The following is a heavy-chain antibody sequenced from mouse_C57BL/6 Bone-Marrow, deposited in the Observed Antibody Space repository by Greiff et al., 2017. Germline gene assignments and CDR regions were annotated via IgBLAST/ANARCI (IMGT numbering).Heavy chain of an antibody. V-gene: IGHV1-82*01. Sequence: QVQLKQSGPELVKPGASVKISCKASGYAFSSSWMNWVKQRPGKGLEWIGRIYPGDGDTNYNGKFKGKATLTADKSSSTAYMQLSSLASEDSAVYFCARSRKAMDYWGQGTSVTVSS. CDR1: GYAFSSSW. J-gene: IGHJ4*01. CDR2: IYPGDGDT. CDR3: ARSRKAMDY.